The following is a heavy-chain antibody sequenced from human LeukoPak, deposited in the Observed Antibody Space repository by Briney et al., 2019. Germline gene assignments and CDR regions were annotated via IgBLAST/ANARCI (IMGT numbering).Heavy chain of an antibody. V-gene: IGHV1-2*02. D-gene: IGHD3-10*01. Sequence: ASVKVSCKASGYXFIGYYIHWVRQAPGQGLEWMGWIIPNSGGANYAQKFQGRVTMTRDTSITTAYMELSSLRTDDTAVYYCARGGSGSYNALDYWGQGTLVTVSS. CDR3: ARGGSGSYNALDY. CDR1: GYXFIGYY. J-gene: IGHJ4*02. CDR2: IIPNSGGA.